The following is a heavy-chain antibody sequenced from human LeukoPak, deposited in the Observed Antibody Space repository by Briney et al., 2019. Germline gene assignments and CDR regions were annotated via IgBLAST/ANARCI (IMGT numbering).Heavy chain of an antibody. J-gene: IGHJ5*02. D-gene: IGHD3-10*01. V-gene: IGHV3-30*18. Sequence: GRSLRLSCAASGFTFSSFGMHWVRQAPGEGLEWVAFVSYDGSNKYYGDSVKGRFTVSRDNSKNTVSLEMNSLRPEDAAVYSYAKDAYGSGSYLVSWGQGTLVTVST. CDR3: AKDAYGSGSYLVS. CDR2: VSYDGSNK. CDR1: GFTFSSFG.